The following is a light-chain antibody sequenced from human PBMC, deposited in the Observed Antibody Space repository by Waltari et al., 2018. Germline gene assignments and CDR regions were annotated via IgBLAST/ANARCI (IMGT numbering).Light chain of an antibody. J-gene: IGKJ2*01. V-gene: IGKV3-20*01. Sequence: EIVLTQSPGTLSLSPGERATLSCRASQSVNNNYLAWYQAKPGQAPRLLIYGISLRATGVQDRFSGGGSGTDFTLTISRLEPEDFAVYYCQHYGGSPKYTFGQGTKLEIK. CDR3: QHYGGSPKYT. CDR2: GIS. CDR1: QSVNNNY.